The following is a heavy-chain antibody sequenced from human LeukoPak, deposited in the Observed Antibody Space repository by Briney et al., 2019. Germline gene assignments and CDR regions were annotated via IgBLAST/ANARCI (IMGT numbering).Heavy chain of an antibody. CDR1: GFTFSSYS. V-gene: IGHV3-21*01. J-gene: IGHJ4*02. D-gene: IGHD1-26*01. CDR3: ARDLLGSSPN. Sequence: PGGSLRLSCAASGFTFSSYSMNWARQAPGKGLEWVSSISSSSSYIYYADSVKGRFTISRDNAENSLYLQMNSLRAEDTAVYYCARDLLGSSPNWGQGTLVTVSS. CDR2: ISSSSSYI.